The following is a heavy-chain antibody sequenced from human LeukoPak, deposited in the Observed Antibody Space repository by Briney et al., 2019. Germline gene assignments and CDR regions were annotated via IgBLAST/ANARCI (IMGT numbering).Heavy chain of an antibody. CDR1: GSSFSSYW. V-gene: IGHV3-7*01. Sequence: GGSLRLSCVASGSSFSSYWMSWVRQTPGKVLEWVANIKQEGSARYYVDSVTGRFTISRDNAMNSLYLQMNSLRVEDTAVYYCARDPGIAAAGTVGYFDSWGQGILVTVSS. CDR3: ARDPGIAAAGTVGYFDS. CDR2: IKQEGSAR. J-gene: IGHJ4*02. D-gene: IGHD6-13*01.